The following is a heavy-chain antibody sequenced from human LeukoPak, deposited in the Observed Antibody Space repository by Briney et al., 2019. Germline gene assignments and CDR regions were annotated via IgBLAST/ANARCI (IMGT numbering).Heavy chain of an antibody. CDR3: AKDRGYSSSWYYFDY. V-gene: IGHV3-33*06. Sequence: GESLKISCAASGFTFSSYGMHWVRQAPGKGLEWVAVIWYDGSNKYYADSVKGRFTISRDNSKNTLYLQMNRLRAEDTAVYYCAKDRGYSSSWYYFDYWGQGTLVTVSS. CDR2: IWYDGSNK. J-gene: IGHJ4*02. CDR1: GFTFSSYG. D-gene: IGHD6-13*01.